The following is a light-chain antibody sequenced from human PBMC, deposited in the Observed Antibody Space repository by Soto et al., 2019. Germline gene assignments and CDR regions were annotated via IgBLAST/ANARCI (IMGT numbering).Light chain of an antibody. CDR2: DVS. Sequence: QSALTQPASVSGSPGQSITISCAGGIGEIGSYNYVSWYQQHPGKAPKLLIYDVSYRPSGISDRFSGSKSGNTASLTISGLQPEDEADYYCSSYGASSTLFGGGTKLTVL. CDR3: SSYGASSTL. V-gene: IGLV2-14*03. CDR1: IGEIGSYNY. J-gene: IGLJ3*02.